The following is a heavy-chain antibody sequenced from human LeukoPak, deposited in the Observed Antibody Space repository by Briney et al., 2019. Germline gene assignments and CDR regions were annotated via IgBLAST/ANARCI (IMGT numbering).Heavy chain of an antibody. CDR3: ARGSFGETEY. J-gene: IGHJ4*02. Sequence: GESLKISCVASGFPFSGYWMHWVRQAPGKGLVWVSRIISDGSYTSYADSVKGRFTISRDNAKNTLYPQMNSLRAEDTAVYYCARGSFGETEYWGQGTLVTV. D-gene: IGHD3-10*01. V-gene: IGHV3-74*01. CDR1: GFPFSGYW. CDR2: IISDGSYT.